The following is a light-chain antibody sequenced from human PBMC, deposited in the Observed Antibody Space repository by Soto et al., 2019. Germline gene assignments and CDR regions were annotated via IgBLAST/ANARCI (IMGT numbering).Light chain of an antibody. V-gene: IGKV3-11*01. J-gene: IGKJ2*01. CDR1: QSVSSY. Sequence: EIVLTQSPATLSLSPGERDTISCRASQSVSSYLAWYQQKPGQAPRLLIYDASNRATGIPARFSGSGSGTDFTLTISSLEPEDLAVYYCQQRSNWPLMYTFGQGTKLEIK. CDR3: QQRSNWPLMYT. CDR2: DAS.